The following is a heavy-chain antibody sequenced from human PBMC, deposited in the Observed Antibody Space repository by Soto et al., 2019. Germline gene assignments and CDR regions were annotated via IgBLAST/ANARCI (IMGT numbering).Heavy chain of an antibody. CDR2: ISVSGGNT. D-gene: IGHD3-3*01. CDR1: GFRFSDYA. Sequence: PGGSLRLSCAASGFRFSDYAMSLVRQSPGKGLEWVSCISVSGGNTFYADSVKGRFTISRDNSKNTMYLLMNSLRVEDTAAYYCAKDGRTSFFGVVTESGVLDWFDPWGQGTLVTVSS. CDR3: AKDGRTSFFGVVTESGVLDWFDP. V-gene: IGHV3-23*01. J-gene: IGHJ5*02.